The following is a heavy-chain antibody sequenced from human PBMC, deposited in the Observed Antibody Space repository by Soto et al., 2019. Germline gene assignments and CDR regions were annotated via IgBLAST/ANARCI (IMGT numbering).Heavy chain of an antibody. CDR2: ISAYNGNT. CDR3: ASSRSYYYDSSGYYSSFDY. Sequence: ASVKVSCKASGCTFTSYGISWVRQAPGQGLEWMGWISAYNGNTNYAQKLQGRVTMTTDTSTSTAYMELRSLRSDDTVVYYCASSRSYYYDSSGYYSSFDYWGQGTLVTVSS. V-gene: IGHV1-18*01. J-gene: IGHJ4*02. D-gene: IGHD3-22*01. CDR1: GCTFTSYG.